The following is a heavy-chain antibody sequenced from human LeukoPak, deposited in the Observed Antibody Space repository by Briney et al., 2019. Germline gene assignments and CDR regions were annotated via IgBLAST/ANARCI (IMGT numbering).Heavy chain of an antibody. Sequence: SETLSLTCTVSGYSISSGYYWGWIRQPPGKGLEWIGTIYHSGSTYYNPSLKSRVTISVDTSKNQFSLKLSSVTAADTAVYYCARKTYYYDSSGYYYHQGFDYWGQGTLVTVSS. CDR1: GYSISSGYY. CDR2: IYHSGST. CDR3: ARKTYYYDSSGYYYHQGFDY. J-gene: IGHJ4*02. V-gene: IGHV4-38-2*02. D-gene: IGHD3-22*01.